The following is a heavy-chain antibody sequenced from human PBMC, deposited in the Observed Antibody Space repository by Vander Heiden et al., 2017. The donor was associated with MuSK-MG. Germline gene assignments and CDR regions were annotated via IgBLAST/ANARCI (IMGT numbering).Heavy chain of an antibody. CDR2: IYYSGST. Sequence: QVQLQESGPGLVKPSETLSLTCTVSGGSISSYYWSWIRQPPGKGLEWIGYIYYSGSTNYNPSLKSRVTISVDTSKNQFSLKRSSVTAADTAVYYCAREVAARLPGGRYYYYYMDVWGKGTTVTVYS. V-gene: IGHV4-59*01. J-gene: IGHJ6*03. D-gene: IGHD6-6*01. CDR1: GGSISSYY. CDR3: AREVAARLPGGRYYYYYMDV.